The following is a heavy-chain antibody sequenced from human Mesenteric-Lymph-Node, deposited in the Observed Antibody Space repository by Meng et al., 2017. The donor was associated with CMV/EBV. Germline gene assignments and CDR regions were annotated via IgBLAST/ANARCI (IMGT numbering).Heavy chain of an antibody. D-gene: IGHD1-26*01. CDR3: ARNQWDIDY. CDR2: INEDGRET. J-gene: IGHJ4*02. CDR1: GFAFKTYW. V-gene: IGHV3-7*01. Sequence: GESLNISCAASGFAFKTYWMTWVRQAPGQGLEWVANINEDGRETYYVDSVEGRFTISRDNDENSLYLQMNNLGPEDTGLYYCARNQWDIDYWGQGTLVTVSS.